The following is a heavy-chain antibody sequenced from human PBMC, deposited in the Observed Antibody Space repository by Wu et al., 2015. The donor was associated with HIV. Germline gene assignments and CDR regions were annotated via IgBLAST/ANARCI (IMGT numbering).Heavy chain of an antibody. CDR3: ATRSEWLVPNYCDY. CDR1: GDTLSELS. Sequence: QVQLVQSGAEVKKPGASVKVSCKVSGDTLSELSIHWVRQAPGKGLEWMGRFDPEDGKTIYAQKFQGRVTMTEDTSTDTAYMELSSLRSDDTAVYFCATRSEWLVPNYCDYWGQGTLVTVSS. V-gene: IGHV1-24*01. D-gene: IGHD3-3*01. J-gene: IGHJ4*02. CDR2: FDPEDGKT.